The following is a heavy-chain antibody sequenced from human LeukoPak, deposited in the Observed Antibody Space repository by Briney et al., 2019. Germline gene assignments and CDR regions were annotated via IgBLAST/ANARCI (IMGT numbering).Heavy chain of an antibody. V-gene: IGHV3-23*01. Sequence: GGSLRLSCAASGFTFSSYAMNWARQDPGKGLEWVAGIGSGDRTFHAEPVKGGFAISRAKSKETLYLQMTSLKAEDTAVYYFAKDATASPYFHLFDNWGEG. CDR3: AKDATASPYFHLFDN. CDR1: GFTFSSYA. J-gene: IGHJ3*02. D-gene: IGHD3-9*01. CDR2: IGSGDRT.